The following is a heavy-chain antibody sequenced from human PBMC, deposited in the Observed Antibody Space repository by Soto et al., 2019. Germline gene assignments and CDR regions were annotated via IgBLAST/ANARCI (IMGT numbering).Heavy chain of an antibody. CDR1: GGSFSCYY. CDR2: INHSGST. J-gene: IGHJ4*02. V-gene: IGHV4-34*01. Sequence: SETLSLTCAVYGGSFSCYYWSWIRQPPGKGLEWIGEINHSGSTNYNPSLKSRVTISVDTSKNQFSLKLSSVTAADTAVYYCARAARYSSPLFYFDYWGQGTLVTVSS. D-gene: IGHD4-4*01. CDR3: ARAARYSSPLFYFDY.